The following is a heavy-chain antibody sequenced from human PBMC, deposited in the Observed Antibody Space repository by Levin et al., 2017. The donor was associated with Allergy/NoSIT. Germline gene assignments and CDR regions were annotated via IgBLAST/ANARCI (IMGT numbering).Heavy chain of an antibody. CDR2: MYYTGTT. D-gene: IGHD4-17*01. J-gene: IGHJ5*02. CDR3: VRPTRHGDYEGYYFDP. CDR1: GDSFSGTSYY. Sequence: SETLSLTCSVSGDSFSGTSYYWGWIRQPPGEGLEWIGSMYYTGTTYYNPSLKSRVTLSVDTSKKQFSLKLSSVTAADTAKYYCVRPTRHGDYEGYYFDPWGQGILVTVSS. V-gene: IGHV4-39*01.